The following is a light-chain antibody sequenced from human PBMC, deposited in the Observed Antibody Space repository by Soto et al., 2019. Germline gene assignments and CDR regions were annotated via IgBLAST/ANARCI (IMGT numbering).Light chain of an antibody. CDR1: MRDVGAYNL. J-gene: IGLJ2*01. V-gene: IGLV2-14*01. Sequence: QSVLTQPASVSGSPGQSSTISCAGTMRDVGAYNLVSWYQQHPGRAPQLIIYEVRNRPSGSSFRFSGSKSGNTASLTISGLQAEDEADYYCSSYTSKSSRIFGGGTKLTVL. CDR2: EVR. CDR3: SSYTSKSSRI.